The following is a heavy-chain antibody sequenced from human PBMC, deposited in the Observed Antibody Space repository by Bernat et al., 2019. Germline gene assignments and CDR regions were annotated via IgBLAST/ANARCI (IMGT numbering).Heavy chain of an antibody. CDR1: GFTFSSYG. CDR3: AKSVYSSDNYGMDV. J-gene: IGHJ6*02. Sequence: QVQLVESGGGVVQPGGSLRLSCAASGFTFSSYGMHWVRQAPGKGLEWVAFIRYDGSKKYYADSVKGQVTISRDNSKNMPYLQMNSLRAEDTAVYYCAKSVYSSDNYGMDVWGQGTTVTVSS. V-gene: IGHV3-30*02. CDR2: IRYDGSKK. D-gene: IGHD6-19*01.